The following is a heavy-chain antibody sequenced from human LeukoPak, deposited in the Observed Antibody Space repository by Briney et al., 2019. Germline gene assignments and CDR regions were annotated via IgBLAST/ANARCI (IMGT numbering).Heavy chain of an antibody. V-gene: IGHV4-39*01. Sequence: SETPSLTCTVSGGSVSSSSYSWTWIRQPPGKGLDWIGSIYYTESTYYNPSLKSRVTISVDTSKNQFSLKLNSVTAADTAVYYCARHVGNSYGYSDYWGQGTLVTVSS. CDR2: IYYTEST. CDR3: ARHVGNSYGYSDY. J-gene: IGHJ4*02. D-gene: IGHD5-18*01. CDR1: GGSVSSSSYS.